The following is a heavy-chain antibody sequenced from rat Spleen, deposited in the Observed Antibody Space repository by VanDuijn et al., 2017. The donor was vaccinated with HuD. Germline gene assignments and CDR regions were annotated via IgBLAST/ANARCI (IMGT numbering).Heavy chain of an antibody. V-gene: IGHV5-46*01. Sequence: EVQLVVSGGGVVQSGRSMKLSCAASGFTFSSFAMAWVRQAPTKGLEWVAYISTGGDNTYYRDSVKGRFTISRDNAKSTLYLQMNSLRSEDTATYYCTRGGNYDFDYWGQGVMVTVSS. CDR1: GFTFSSFA. CDR3: TRGGNYDFDY. D-gene: IGHD1-10*01. CDR2: ISTGGDNT. J-gene: IGHJ2*01.